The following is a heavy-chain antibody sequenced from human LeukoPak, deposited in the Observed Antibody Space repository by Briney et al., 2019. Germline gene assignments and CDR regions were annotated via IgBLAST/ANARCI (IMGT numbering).Heavy chain of an antibody. V-gene: IGHV1-2*02. D-gene: IGHD4-17*01. CDR1: GYTFTDYN. J-gene: IGHJ4*02. Sequence: ASVKLSCKTSGYTFTDYNIDWGRQAPGQGVWWMGLINPKTGGTEYAQKFQGRVTVTRDTSINTAYMELTSLKSDDTAVYYCAKDVIGDRRVYIDHWGRGTAVTVSS. CDR3: AKDVIGDRRVYIDH. CDR2: INPKTGGT.